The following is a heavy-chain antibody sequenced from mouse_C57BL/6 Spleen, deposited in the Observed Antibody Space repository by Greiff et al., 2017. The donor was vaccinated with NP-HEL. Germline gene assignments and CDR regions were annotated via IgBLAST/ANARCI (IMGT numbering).Heavy chain of an antibody. CDR1: GYTFTSYW. Sequence: QVQLQQPGAELVRPGSSVKLSCKASGYTFTSYWMDWVKQRPGQGLEWIGNIYPSDSETHYNQKFKDKATLTVDKSSSTAYMQLSSLTSEDSAVYYCARYGATVVDWFAYWGQGTLVTVSA. V-gene: IGHV1-61*01. D-gene: IGHD1-1*01. CDR2: IYPSDSET. J-gene: IGHJ3*01. CDR3: ARYGATVVDWFAY.